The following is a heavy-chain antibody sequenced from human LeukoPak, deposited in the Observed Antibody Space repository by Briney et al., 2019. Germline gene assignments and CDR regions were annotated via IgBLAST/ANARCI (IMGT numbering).Heavy chain of an antibody. CDR3: ARSGNSGSYYPHYFDY. V-gene: IGHV3-74*01. Sequence: GGSLRLSCVASLFSLSSYWMHWVRQAPGKGLVAVSRINTDASSTSYSDSVKGRFTISRDNAKNTLYLQTNSLRAEDTAVYYCARSGNSGSYYPHYFDYWGQGTLVTVSS. D-gene: IGHD1-26*01. CDR2: INTDASST. J-gene: IGHJ4*02. CDR1: LFSLSSYW.